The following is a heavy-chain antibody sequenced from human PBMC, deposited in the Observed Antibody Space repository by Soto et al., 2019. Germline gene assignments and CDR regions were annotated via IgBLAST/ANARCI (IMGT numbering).Heavy chain of an antibody. Sequence: EMPLMESGGGLVPPGGSLRLSCAASGFPLCDYRMNWVRRSPGEGLEWVSSINGASVFIYHAASLKGRFTTSRDNAKNSLYLQMNSLRGEDTAIYYCARVLTGGRLLGDCDRWGRGTLVSVSS. CDR1: GFPLCDYR. CDR3: ARVLTGGRLLGDCDR. D-gene: IGHD7-27*01. CDR2: INGASVFI. J-gene: IGHJ2*01. V-gene: IGHV3-21*01.